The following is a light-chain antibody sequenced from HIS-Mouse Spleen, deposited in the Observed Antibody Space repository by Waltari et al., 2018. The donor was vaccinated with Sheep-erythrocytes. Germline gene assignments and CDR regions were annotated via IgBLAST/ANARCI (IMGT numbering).Light chain of an antibody. CDR1: QSVRSIY. CDR2: GAS. J-gene: IGKJ1*01. Sequence: EIVLTQSPGTLSLSPVDRATLSCRASQSVRSIYLAWYQQKPGQAPRLLIYGASSRATGIPDRFSGSGSGTDFTLTISRLEPEDFAVYYCQQYGSSLRTFGQGTKLEIK. CDR3: QQYGSSLRT. V-gene: IGKV3-20*01.